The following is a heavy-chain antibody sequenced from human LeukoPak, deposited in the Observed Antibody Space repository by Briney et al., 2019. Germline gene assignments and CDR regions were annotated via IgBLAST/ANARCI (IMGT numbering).Heavy chain of an antibody. CDR3: ARDPRGYSYGSDY. CDR1: GYTFTGYY. CDR2: INPNSGGT. V-gene: IGHV1-2*04. J-gene: IGHJ4*02. Sequence: GASVKVSCKASGYTFTGYYMHWVRQAPGQGLEWMGWINPNSGGTNYAQKFQGWVTMTRDTSISTAYMELSRLRSDDTAVYYCARDPRGYSYGSDYWGQGTLVTVSS. D-gene: IGHD5-18*01.